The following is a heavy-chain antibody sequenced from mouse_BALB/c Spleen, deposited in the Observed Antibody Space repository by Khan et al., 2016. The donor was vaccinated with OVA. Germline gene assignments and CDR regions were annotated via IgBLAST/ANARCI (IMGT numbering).Heavy chain of an antibody. V-gene: IGHV3-2*02. J-gene: IGHJ2*01. D-gene: IGHD1-2*01. CDR3: ARTARINY. CDR1: GYSITSGYG. CDR2: ISYSGST. Sequence: EVQLVESGPGLVKPSQSLSLTCTVTGYSITSGYGWNWIRQFPGNKLEWMGYISYSGSTNYNPSLKSRISITRDTSKNQFVLQLNSVTTEDTATYYCARTARINYWGQGTTLTVSS.